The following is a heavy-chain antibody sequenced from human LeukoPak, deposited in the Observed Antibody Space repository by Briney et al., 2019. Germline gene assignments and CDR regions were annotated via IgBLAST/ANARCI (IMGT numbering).Heavy chain of an antibody. CDR3: ARGHDYSVTKKIDY. D-gene: IGHD4-11*01. V-gene: IGHV3-23*01. J-gene: IGHJ4*02. Sequence: GGSPRLSCAASGFTFSNYAMNWVRQTPGKGLEWVSAISGSGGSTYYADSVRGRFTISRDNSENTLYLQMNSLKAEDTAVYYCARGHDYSVTKKIDYWGQGTLVTVSS. CDR1: GFTFSNYA. CDR2: ISGSGGST.